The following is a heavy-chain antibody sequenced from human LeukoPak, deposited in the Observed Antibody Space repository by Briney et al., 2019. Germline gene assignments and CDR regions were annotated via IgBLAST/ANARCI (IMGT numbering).Heavy chain of an antibody. V-gene: IGHV3-23*01. Sequence: SGESLRLSCAASGFTFSNYAMYWVRQPPGKGLEWVSTIDASGGATYYADSVKGRFTISRDNSKNTFYLQMNSLRAEDTAVYYCARDLLGWDRVDYWGQGTLVTVSS. J-gene: IGHJ4*02. CDR2: IDASGGAT. CDR3: ARDLLGWDRVDY. D-gene: IGHD6-19*01. CDR1: GFTFSNYA.